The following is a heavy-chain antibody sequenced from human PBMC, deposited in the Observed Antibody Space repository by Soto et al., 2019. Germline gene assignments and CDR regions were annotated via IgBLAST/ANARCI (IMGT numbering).Heavy chain of an antibody. CDR2: FDPEDGET. J-gene: IGHJ4*02. CDR1: GYTLTELS. D-gene: IGHD6-19*01. V-gene: IGHV1-24*01. CDR3: ATDLGIAVANDY. Sequence: VASVKVSCKVSGYTLTELSMHWVRQAPGKGLEWMGGFDPEDGETIYAQKFQGRVTMTEDTSTDTAYMELSSLRSEDTAVYYCATDLGIAVANDYWGQGTLVTVSS.